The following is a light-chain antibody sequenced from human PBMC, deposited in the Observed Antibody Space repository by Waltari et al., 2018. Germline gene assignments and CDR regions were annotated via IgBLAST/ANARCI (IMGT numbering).Light chain of an antibody. CDR2: GAS. V-gene: IGKV3-20*01. CDR3: QQYVSLPAT. CDR1: QSVSKY. J-gene: IGKJ1*01. Sequence: TQSPGTLSLSPGDRAILSCRARQSVSKYLAWYQQKPGQAPRLLIYGASSRATGIPDRFSGSGSGTDFSLTISRLEPEDFAVYYCQQYVSLPATFGQGTKV.